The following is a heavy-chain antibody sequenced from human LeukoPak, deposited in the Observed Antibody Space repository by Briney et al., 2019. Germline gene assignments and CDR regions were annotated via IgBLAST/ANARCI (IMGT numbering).Heavy chain of an antibody. Sequence: SETLSLTCTVSGGSITSRDYYWAWIRQPPGEGLQWLGSIDYTAKNFYSPSLKSRVTISVDTSTNHFTLKLPTATAAGTAVYYCARDGLWYGSSRYFFDYWGEGSLVTVSS. CDR3: ARDGLWYGSSRYFFDY. V-gene: IGHV4-39*02. J-gene: IGHJ4*02. CDR1: GGSITSRDYY. D-gene: IGHD3-9*01. CDR2: IDYTAKN.